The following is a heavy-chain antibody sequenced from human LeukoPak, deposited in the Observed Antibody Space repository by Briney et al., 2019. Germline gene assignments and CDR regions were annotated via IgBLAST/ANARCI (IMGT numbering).Heavy chain of an antibody. V-gene: IGHV1-18*04. CDR3: AREEGYCSSTSCRNWFDP. CDR1: GYSFTSYW. CDR2: ISAYNGNT. Sequence: GESLRISCKGSGYSFTSYWISWVRQAPGQGLEWMGWISAYNGNTNYAQKLQGRVTMTTDTSTSTAYMELRSLRSDDTAVYYCAREEGYCSSTSCRNWFDPWGQGTLVTVSS. D-gene: IGHD2-2*01. J-gene: IGHJ5*02.